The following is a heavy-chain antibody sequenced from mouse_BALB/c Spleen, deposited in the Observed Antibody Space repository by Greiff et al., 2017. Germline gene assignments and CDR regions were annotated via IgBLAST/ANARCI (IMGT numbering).Heavy chain of an antibody. Sequence: VKLQESGAELAKPGASVKMSCKASGYTFTSYWMHWVKQRPGQGLEWIGYINPSTGYTEYNQKFKDKATLTADKSSSTAYMQLSSLTSEDSAVYYCARRDYDGYPFDYWGQGTTLTVSS. V-gene: IGHV1-7*01. J-gene: IGHJ2*01. CDR2: INPSTGYT. CDR1: GYTFTSYW. D-gene: IGHD2-3*01. CDR3: ARRDYDGYPFDY.